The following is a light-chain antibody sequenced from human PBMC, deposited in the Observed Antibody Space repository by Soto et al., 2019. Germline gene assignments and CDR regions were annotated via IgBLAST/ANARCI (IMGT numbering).Light chain of an antibody. V-gene: IGKV3-20*01. CDR3: HQYGSSPPYT. CDR2: GSS. Sequence: EVVLTQSPGTLSLSPVESATLSCRASQSVSNNYFAWYQQKPGQAPRLLIFGSSDRATGIPDRFSGSGSGTDFNLTISRLEPEDFAVYYCHQYGSSPPYTFGQGTKLEI. CDR1: QSVSNNY. J-gene: IGKJ2*01.